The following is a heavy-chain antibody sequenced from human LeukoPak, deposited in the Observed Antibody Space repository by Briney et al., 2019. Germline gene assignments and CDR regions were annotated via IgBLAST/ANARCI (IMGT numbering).Heavy chain of an antibody. CDR1: GGSFSGYY. CDR3: ARAVGYCSSTSCYKGLGGLGY. CDR2: INHSGST. V-gene: IGHV4-34*01. D-gene: IGHD2-2*02. Sequence: SSETLSLTCAVYGGSFSGYYWSWIRQPPGKGLEWIGEINHSGSTNYNPSLKSRVTISVDTSKNQFSLKLSSVTAADTAVYYCARAVGYCSSTSCYKGLGGLGYWGQGTLVTVSS. J-gene: IGHJ4*02.